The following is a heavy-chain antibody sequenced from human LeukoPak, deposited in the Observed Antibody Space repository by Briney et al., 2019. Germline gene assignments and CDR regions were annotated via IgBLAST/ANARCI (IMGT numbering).Heavy chain of an antibody. Sequence: PGRSLRLSCAASGFTFSSYGMYWVRQAPGKGLEWVSAITGSGGSTYYADSVKGRFTISRDNSRNTLYLQMNGLRAEDTAIYYCAKDLLGYDYWGQGTLVTVSS. CDR1: GFTFSSYG. J-gene: IGHJ4*02. CDR3: AKDLLGYDY. CDR2: ITGSGGST. D-gene: IGHD2-15*01. V-gene: IGHV3-23*01.